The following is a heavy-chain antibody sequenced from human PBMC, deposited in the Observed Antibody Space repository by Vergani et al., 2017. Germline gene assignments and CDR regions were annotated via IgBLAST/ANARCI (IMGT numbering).Heavy chain of an antibody. V-gene: IGHV4-59*01. CDR3: ARGFYGGNSSFDY. CDR2: IYFSGST. D-gene: IGHD4-23*01. J-gene: IGHJ4*01. Sequence: QVQLQESGPGLVKPSETLSLTCTVFGGPISSYYWSWIRQPPGKGLEWIGYIYFSGSTNYNPSLKSRVTISVDTSKNQFSLKLSSVTAADTAVYYCARGFYGGNSSFDYWGQGTLVTVSS. CDR1: GGPISSYY.